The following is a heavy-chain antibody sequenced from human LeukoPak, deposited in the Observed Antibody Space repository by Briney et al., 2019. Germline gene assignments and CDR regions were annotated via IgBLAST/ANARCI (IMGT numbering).Heavy chain of an antibody. Sequence: GGSLRLSCAASGFTFSSNYMSWVRQAPGKGLEWVSVIYSGGSTYYADTVKGRFTISRDNSKNTLYLQMHSLRAEDTAVYYCARDPAWGWLYYWGQGTLVTVFS. CDR3: ARDPAWGWLYY. D-gene: IGHD5-24*01. CDR1: GFTFSSNY. J-gene: IGHJ4*02. CDR2: IYSGGST. V-gene: IGHV3-66*01.